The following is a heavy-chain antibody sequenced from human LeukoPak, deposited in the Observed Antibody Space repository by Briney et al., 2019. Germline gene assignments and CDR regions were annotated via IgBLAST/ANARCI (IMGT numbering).Heavy chain of an antibody. Sequence: GGSPRLSCAASGFTFSNSAMHWVRQPPGKGLEWVTVISKDETNTYYADSVKGRFTISRDNSNNMLYLQMNSLRTEDTAVYYCAKVGSGNDYYWGQGTLVTVSS. J-gene: IGHJ4*02. CDR2: ISKDETNT. V-gene: IGHV3-30*18. CDR3: AKVGSGNDYY. D-gene: IGHD5-12*01. CDR1: GFTFSNSA.